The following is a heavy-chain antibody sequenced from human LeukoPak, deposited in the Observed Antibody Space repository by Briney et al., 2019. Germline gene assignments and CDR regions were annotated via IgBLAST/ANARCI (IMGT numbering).Heavy chain of an antibody. D-gene: IGHD6-13*01. V-gene: IGHV3-7*01. Sequence: GGSLRLSCAASGFAFSSYSMNWVRQAPGKGLEWVANIKQDGGEKNYVDSVKGRFTISRDNAKNSLFLQMTSLRVEDTAVYYCARDLLRSTWYYWGQGILVTVSS. CDR3: ARDLLRSTWYY. J-gene: IGHJ4*02. CDR2: IKQDGGEK. CDR1: GFAFSSYS.